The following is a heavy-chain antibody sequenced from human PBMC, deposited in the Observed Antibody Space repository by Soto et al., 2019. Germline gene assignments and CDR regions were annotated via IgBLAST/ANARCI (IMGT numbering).Heavy chain of an antibody. D-gene: IGHD4-17*01. J-gene: IGHJ4*02. CDR2: ISYDGSNK. V-gene: IGHV3-30*18. Sequence: QMQLVESGGGVVQPGRSLRLSCAASGFTFSSYGMHWVRHAPGKGLEWVAVISYDGSNKYYADSVKGRFTMSRDNSKNTMYLQMKRMRAEDMAVYYCAKDQDYGDYGGYSDYWGQGTLVTLSS. CDR1: GFTFSSYG. CDR3: AKDQDYGDYGGYSDY.